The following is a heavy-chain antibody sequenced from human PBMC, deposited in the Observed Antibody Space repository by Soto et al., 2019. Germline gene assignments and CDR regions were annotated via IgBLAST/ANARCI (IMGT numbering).Heavy chain of an antibody. D-gene: IGHD6-13*01. V-gene: IGHV1-69*12. J-gene: IGHJ5*02. Sequence: QVQLVQSGAEVKKPGSSVKVSCKASGGTFSSYAISWVRQAPGQGLEWMGGVIPIFGTANYAQKLQRRVTITADESTSTAYMELSSLRSEDTAVYYCAREYNIAAAGRNWFDPWGKGTLVTVSS. CDR1: GGTFSSYA. CDR3: AREYNIAAAGRNWFDP. CDR2: VIPIFGTA.